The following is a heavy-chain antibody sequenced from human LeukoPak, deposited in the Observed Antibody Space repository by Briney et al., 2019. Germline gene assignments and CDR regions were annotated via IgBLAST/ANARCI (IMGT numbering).Heavy chain of an antibody. Sequence: PSETLSLTCTVSGGSISSYYWSWIRQPAGKGLEWIGRIYTSGSTNYNPSLKSRVTMSVDTSKNQFSLKLSSVTAADTAVYYCARDRYCTNGVCYFKRYYFDYWGQGTLVTVSS. D-gene: IGHD2-8*01. V-gene: IGHV4-4*07. J-gene: IGHJ4*02. CDR3: ARDRYCTNGVCYFKRYYFDY. CDR1: GGSISSYY. CDR2: IYTSGST.